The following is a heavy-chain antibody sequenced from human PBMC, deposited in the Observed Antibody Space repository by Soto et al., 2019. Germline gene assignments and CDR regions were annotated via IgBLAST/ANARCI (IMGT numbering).Heavy chain of an antibody. CDR1: GFIFSSYS. V-gene: IGHV3-48*01. Sequence: GGSLRLSCAASGFIFSSYSMNWVRQAPGKGLEWISYISSGSGAIYYADSVRGRFTISRDNAKNSLYLQMNSLRAEDTAVYYCATLSGSCSGGSCWGQGTLVTVSS. D-gene: IGHD2-15*01. CDR2: ISSGSGAI. CDR3: ATLSGSCSGGSC. J-gene: IGHJ4*02.